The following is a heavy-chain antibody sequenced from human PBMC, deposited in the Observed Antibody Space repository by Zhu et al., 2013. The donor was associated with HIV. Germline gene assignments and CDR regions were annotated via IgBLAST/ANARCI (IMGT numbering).Heavy chain of an antibody. CDR1: GYIFTSHY. V-gene: IGHV1-46*01. CDR2: IDPTGDSP. J-gene: IGHJ4*02. CDR3: ARDSRSSSGFDY. D-gene: IGHD6-6*01. Sequence: QVQHVQSGAEVKKPGASVKISCTASGYIFTSHYIHWVRQAPGQGLEWMGTIDPTGDSPTYAETFQGRLTMTRDTSTSTAYMELSSLRSEDTAVYYCARDSRSSSGFDYWGQGTLVTVSS.